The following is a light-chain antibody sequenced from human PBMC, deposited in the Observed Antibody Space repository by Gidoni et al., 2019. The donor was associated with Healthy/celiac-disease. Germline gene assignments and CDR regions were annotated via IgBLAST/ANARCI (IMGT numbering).Light chain of an antibody. CDR1: QDISNY. CDR2: DAS. Sequence: DIQMTQSPSSLSASVGDRVTITCQASQDISNYLNWYQQKPGKAPKLLIYDASNLETGVPSRFSGSGSGTDFTFTISSLQPEDIATYYCQQYDNLFLFGGGTKVEIK. V-gene: IGKV1-33*01. CDR3: QQYDNLFL. J-gene: IGKJ4*01.